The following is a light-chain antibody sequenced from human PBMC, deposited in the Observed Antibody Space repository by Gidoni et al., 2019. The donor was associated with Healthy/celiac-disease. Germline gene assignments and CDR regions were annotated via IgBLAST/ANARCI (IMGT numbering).Light chain of an antibody. CDR1: NLGRKS. Sequence: SYVLPPPPSVSVAPGQTARITCGGNNLGRKSVHWYQQKPGQAPVLVVNDDSDRPSGIPERFSGANSGNTATLTISRVEAGDEADYYCQVWDSSSDHWVFGGGTKLTVL. CDR3: QVWDSSSDHWV. J-gene: IGLJ3*02. V-gene: IGLV3-21*02. CDR2: DDS.